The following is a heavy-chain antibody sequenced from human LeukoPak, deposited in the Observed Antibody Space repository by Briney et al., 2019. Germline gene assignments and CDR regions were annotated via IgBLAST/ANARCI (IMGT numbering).Heavy chain of an antibody. CDR2: ISSSSSTI. CDR1: GFTFSSYS. Sequence: TGGSLRLSCAASGFTFSSYSMNWVRQAPGKRLEWVSYISSSSSTIYYADSVKGRFTISRDNAKNSLYLQMNSLRAEDTAVYYCARDLVPPPGYYMDVWGKGTTVTVSS. J-gene: IGHJ6*03. V-gene: IGHV3-48*01. CDR3: ARDLVPPPGYYMDV.